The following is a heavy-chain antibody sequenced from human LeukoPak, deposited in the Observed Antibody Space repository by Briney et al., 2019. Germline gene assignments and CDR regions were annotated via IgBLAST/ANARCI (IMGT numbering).Heavy chain of an antibody. CDR2: ISSSSSYI. CDR3: ARDADYYGSGSSVDY. CDR1: GFTFSRNS. D-gene: IGHD3-10*01. V-gene: IGHV3-21*01. J-gene: IGHJ4*02. Sequence: GGSLRLSCAASGFTFSRNSMNWVRQAPGKGLEWVSSISSSSSYIYYADSVKGRFTISRDNAKNSLYLQMNSLRAEDTAVYYCARDADYYGSGSSVDYWGQGTLVTVSS.